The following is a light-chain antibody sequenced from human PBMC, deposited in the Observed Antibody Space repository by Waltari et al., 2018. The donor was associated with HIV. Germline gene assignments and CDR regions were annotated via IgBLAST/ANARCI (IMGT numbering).Light chain of an antibody. V-gene: IGKV1-39*01. J-gene: IGKJ3*01. CDR1: QTVANK. Sequence: DIQMTQSPSTLSASVGDSVTITCRASQTVANKVNWYQQKPGKAPKVLFYDASTLQSGVPSRFRGGGSWTDFTLTITSLQLDDFATYFCQQSFSSPLTFGPGTKVDI. CDR2: DAS. CDR3: QQSFSSPLT.